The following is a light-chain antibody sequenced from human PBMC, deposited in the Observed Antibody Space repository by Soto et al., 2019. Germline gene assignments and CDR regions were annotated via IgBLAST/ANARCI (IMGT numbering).Light chain of an antibody. J-gene: IGKJ2*02. Sequence: DIQMTQSPSSLSASVGDRVTITCRASQSISTYLHWYQQIPGKAPKLLIYAASTLQSGVPSRCSGGGSGTDFTLTISSLEPEDFATYFCQQGYSNPRTFGQGTKLEIK. V-gene: IGKV1-39*01. CDR3: QQGYSNPRT. CDR2: AAS. CDR1: QSISTY.